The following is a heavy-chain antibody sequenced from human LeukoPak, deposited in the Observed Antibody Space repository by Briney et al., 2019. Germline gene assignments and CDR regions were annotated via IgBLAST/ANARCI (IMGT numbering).Heavy chain of an antibody. D-gene: IGHD2-15*01. Sequence: PSETLSLTCAVYGGSFSGYYWSWIRQPPGKGLEWIGEINHSGSTNYNPSLKSRVTISVDTSKNQFSLKLSSVTAADTAVYYCARGRVVATPGLYARNWFDPWGQGTLVTVSS. CDR1: GGSFSGYY. CDR3: ARGRVVATPGLYARNWFDP. V-gene: IGHV4-34*01. J-gene: IGHJ5*02. CDR2: INHSGST.